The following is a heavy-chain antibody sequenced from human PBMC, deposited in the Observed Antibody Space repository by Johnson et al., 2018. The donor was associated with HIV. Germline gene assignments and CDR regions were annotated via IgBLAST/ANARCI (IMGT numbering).Heavy chain of an antibody. V-gene: IGHV3-30*04. CDR3: ARDRPITMDPRGAFDI. CDR1: GFTFSSYA. Sequence: QVQLVESGGGVVQPGRYLRLSCAASGFTFSSYAMHWVRQAPGKGLEWVAVISYDGSNKYYADSVKGRFTISRDNSKNTLYLQMNSLRAEDTAVYYCARDRPITMDPRGAFDIWGQGTMVTVSS. D-gene: IGHD3-10*01. J-gene: IGHJ3*02. CDR2: ISYDGSNK.